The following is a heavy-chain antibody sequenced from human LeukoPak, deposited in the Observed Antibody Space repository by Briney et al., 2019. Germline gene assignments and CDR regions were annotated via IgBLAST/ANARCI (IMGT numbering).Heavy chain of an antibody. D-gene: IGHD3-10*01. CDR2: IYTSGIT. CDR3: ARMDYYGSGSSRRNWFDP. Sequence: PSETLSLTCTVSGGSISSSSYYWSWIRQPAGKELEWIGRIYTSGITKYNPSVESRVTISADTSKNQFSLELISVTAADTAVYYCARMDYYGSGSSRRNWFDPWGQGTLVTVSS. CDR1: GGSISSSSYY. J-gene: IGHJ5*02. V-gene: IGHV4-61*02.